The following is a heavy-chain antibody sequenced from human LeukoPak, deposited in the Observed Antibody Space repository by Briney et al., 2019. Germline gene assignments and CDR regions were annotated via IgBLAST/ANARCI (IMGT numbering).Heavy chain of an antibody. CDR2: INPSGGST. V-gene: IGHV1-46*01. Sequence: ASVKVSCKASGYTFTSYYMHWVRQAPGQGLEWMGIINPSGGSTSYAQKFQGRVTITADESTSIAYMELSSLISEDTAVYYCAAPQSRISSYYYVMDVWGQGTTVTVSS. CDR1: GYTFTSYY. CDR3: AAPQSRISSYYYVMDV. J-gene: IGHJ6*02. D-gene: IGHD2-15*01.